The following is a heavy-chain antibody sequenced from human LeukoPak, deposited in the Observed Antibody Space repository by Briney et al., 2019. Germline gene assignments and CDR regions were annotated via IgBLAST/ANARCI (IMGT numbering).Heavy chain of an antibody. CDR3: ARMGSSGYYNYYYYYMDV. J-gene: IGHJ6*03. CDR1: GGSISSSSYY. CDR2: IYYSGST. V-gene: IGHV4-39*07. D-gene: IGHD3-22*01. Sequence: SETLSLTCTVSGGSISSSSYYWGWIRQPPGKGLEWIGSIYYSGSTYYNPSLKSRVTISVDTSKNQFSLKLSSVTAADTAVYYCARMGSSGYYNYYYYYMDVWGKGTTVTVSS.